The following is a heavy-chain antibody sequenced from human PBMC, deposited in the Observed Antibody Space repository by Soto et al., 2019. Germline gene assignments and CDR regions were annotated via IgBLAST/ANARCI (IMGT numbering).Heavy chain of an antibody. V-gene: IGHV1-3*01. D-gene: IGHD3-22*01. CDR3: ATGPRGGDSSGYYRH. CDR2: INAGNGNT. Sequence: ASVKVSCKASGYTFTSYAMHWVRQAPGQRLEWMGWINAGNGNTKYSQKFQGRVTITRDTSASTAYMELSSLRSEDTAVYYCATGPRGGDSSGYYRHWGQGTLVTVSS. CDR1: GYTFTSYA. J-gene: IGHJ4*02.